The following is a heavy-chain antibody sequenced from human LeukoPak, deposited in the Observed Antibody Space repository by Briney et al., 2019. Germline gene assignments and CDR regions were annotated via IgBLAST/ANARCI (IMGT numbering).Heavy chain of an antibody. J-gene: IGHJ6*03. Sequence: PLETLSLTCTVSGGSISSYYWSWIRQPPGKGLEWIGYIYYSGSTNYNSSFKSRVTISIDTSKNQFSLRLSSVTAADTAVYFCARGRVSSSTWYSTYYYYFYMDVWGKGTTVTVSS. CDR1: GGSISSYY. CDR3: ARGRVSSSTWYSTYYYYFYMDV. D-gene: IGHD4-11*01. V-gene: IGHV4-59*01. CDR2: IYYSGST.